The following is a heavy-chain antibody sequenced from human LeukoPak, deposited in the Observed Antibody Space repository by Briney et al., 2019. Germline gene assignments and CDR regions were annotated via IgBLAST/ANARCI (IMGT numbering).Heavy chain of an antibody. J-gene: IGHJ4*02. D-gene: IGHD6-19*01. V-gene: IGHV3-21*01. Sequence: GGSLRLSCAASGFTFSTYAMNWVRQAPGKGLEWVSSISSSSSYIYYADSVKGRFTISRDNAKNSLYLQMNSLRAEDTAVYYCAREGAVADLDYWGQGTLVTVSS. CDR3: AREGAVADLDY. CDR2: ISSSSSYI. CDR1: GFTFSTYA.